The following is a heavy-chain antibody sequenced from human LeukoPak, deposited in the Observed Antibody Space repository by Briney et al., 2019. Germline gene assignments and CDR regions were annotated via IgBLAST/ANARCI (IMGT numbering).Heavy chain of an antibody. V-gene: IGHV1-2*02. J-gene: IGHJ3*02. CDR1: GYTFTGYY. Sequence: ASVKVSCKASGYTFTGYYMHWVRQAPGQGLEWMGWINPNSGGTNYARKFQGRVTMTRDTSISTAYMELSRLRSEDTAVYYCATVGPHDAFDIWGQGTMVTVSS. CDR3: ATVGPHDAFDI. CDR2: INPNSGGT.